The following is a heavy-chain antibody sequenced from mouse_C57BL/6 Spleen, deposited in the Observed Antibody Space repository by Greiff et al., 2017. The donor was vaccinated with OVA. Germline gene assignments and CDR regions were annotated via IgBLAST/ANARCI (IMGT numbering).Heavy chain of an antibody. CDR2: IHPNSGST. Sequence: VQLQQPGAELVKPGASVKLSCKASGYTFTSYWMHWVKQRPGQGLEWIGMIHPNSGSTNYNEKFKSKATLTVDKSSSTAYMQLSSRTSEYSAVYYCARSTTMITPDWYFDVWGTGTTVTVSS. J-gene: IGHJ1*03. CDR1: GYTFTSYW. D-gene: IGHD2-4*01. CDR3: ARSTTMITPDWYFDV. V-gene: IGHV1-64*01.